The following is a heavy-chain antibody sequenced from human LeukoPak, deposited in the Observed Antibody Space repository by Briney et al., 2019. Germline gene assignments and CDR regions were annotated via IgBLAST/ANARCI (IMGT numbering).Heavy chain of an antibody. V-gene: IGHV1-69*06. J-gene: IGHJ6*03. Sequence: GASVKVSCKASGGTFSSYAISWVRQAPGQGLEWMGGIIPIFGTANYAQKFQGRVTITADKSTSTAYMELSSLRSEDTAVYYCAREEVGFTLSSYYMDVWGKGTTVTVSS. D-gene: IGHD2-8*01. CDR3: AREEVGFTLSSYYMDV. CDR1: GGTFSSYA. CDR2: IIPIFGTA.